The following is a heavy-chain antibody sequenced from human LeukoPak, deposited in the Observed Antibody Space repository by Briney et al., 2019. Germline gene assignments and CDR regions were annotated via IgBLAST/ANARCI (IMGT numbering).Heavy chain of an antibody. V-gene: IGHV4-59*08. J-gene: IGHJ5*02. CDR3: ARQVTGDPLSPFDP. CDR2: IYYSGST. D-gene: IGHD1-20*01. Sequence: SETLSLACTVSGGSISSYYWSWIRQPPGKGLEWIGYIYYSGSTNYNPSLKSRVTISVDTSKNQFSLKLSSVTAADTAVYYCARQVTGDPLSPFDPWGQGTLVTVSS. CDR1: GGSISSYY.